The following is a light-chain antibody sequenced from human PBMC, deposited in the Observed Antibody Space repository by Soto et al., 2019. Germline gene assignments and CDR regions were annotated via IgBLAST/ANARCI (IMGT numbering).Light chain of an antibody. CDR1: QDISNY. J-gene: IGKJ4*01. CDR3: QQYDSLPLT. CDR2: GAS. V-gene: IGKV1-33*01. Sequence: DIQMTQSPSSLSASVRDRVTITCQASQDISNYLNWYQQKPGKAPKLLINGASNLETGVPSRFSGSGSGTDFTFTISSLQPEDIATYYCQQYDSLPLTFGGGTKVEIK.